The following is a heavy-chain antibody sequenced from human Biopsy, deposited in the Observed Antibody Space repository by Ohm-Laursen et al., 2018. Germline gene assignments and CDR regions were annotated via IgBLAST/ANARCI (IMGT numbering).Heavy chain of an antibody. V-gene: IGHV4-34*01. CDR1: GGSLSSYS. J-gene: IGHJ6*02. D-gene: IGHD3-16*01. Sequence: TLSFTCTVSGGSLSSYSWSWIRQPPGKGLEWIGEINHRGSTNYNPSLKSRVTISVDTSKNQFSLKLRSVTAADTAVYYCARAVDYYDPYYYYGLDVWGQGTTVTVSS. CDR2: INHRGST. CDR3: ARAVDYYDPYYYYGLDV.